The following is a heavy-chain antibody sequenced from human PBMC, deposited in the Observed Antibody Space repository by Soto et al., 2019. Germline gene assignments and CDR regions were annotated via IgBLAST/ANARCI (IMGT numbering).Heavy chain of an antibody. CDR1: GYIVTRSG. V-gene: IGHV1-18*01. J-gene: IGHJ3*01. CDR3: SRGGGAYDV. Sequence: QVQLVQSGAEVQRPGATVKVSCKASGYIVTRSGINWLRQAPGQGLEWMGCISEYGDSNYSEKLQDRVSLTTDTYTNTAYMELRSLGSDDTGVYYCSRGGGAYDVWGQGTRITVSS. CDR2: ISEYGDS.